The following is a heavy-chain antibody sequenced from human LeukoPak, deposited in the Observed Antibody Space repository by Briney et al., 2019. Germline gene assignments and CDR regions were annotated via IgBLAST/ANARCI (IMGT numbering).Heavy chain of an antibody. D-gene: IGHD1-1*01. CDR2: ISAYNGNT. J-gene: IGHJ4*02. Sequence: GASVKVSCKASGYTFTSYGISWVRQAPGQGLEWMGWISAYNGNTNYAQKLQGRVTMTTDTSTSTAYMELRSLRSDDTAVYYCAREPQSWTGAGSFDYWGQGTLVTVSS. CDR1: GYTFTSYG. V-gene: IGHV1-18*01. CDR3: AREPQSWTGAGSFDY.